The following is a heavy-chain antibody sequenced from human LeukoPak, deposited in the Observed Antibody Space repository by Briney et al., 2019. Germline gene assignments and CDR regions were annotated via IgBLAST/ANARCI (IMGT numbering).Heavy chain of an antibody. Sequence: PSETLSLTCAVYGGSFSGYYWSWIRQPPGKGLEWIGEIIHVGSTNYNPSLKSRVTISVDTSKNQFSLKLSSVTAADTAVYYCARGLDYYDSSVDYWGQGTPVTVSS. CDR1: GGSFSGYY. V-gene: IGHV4-34*01. CDR3: ARGLDYYDSSVDY. CDR2: IIHVGST. J-gene: IGHJ4*02. D-gene: IGHD3-22*01.